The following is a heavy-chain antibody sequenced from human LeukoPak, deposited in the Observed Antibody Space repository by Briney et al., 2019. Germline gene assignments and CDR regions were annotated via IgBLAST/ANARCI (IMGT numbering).Heavy chain of an antibody. Sequence: GASVKVSCKASGYTFTGYYMHWVRQAPGQGLEWMGRINPNSGGTNYAQKFQGRVTMTRDTSISTAYMELSRLRSDDTAVYYCARGRDGYNPPDYWSQGTLVTVSS. D-gene: IGHD5-24*01. CDR1: GYTFTGYY. J-gene: IGHJ4*02. V-gene: IGHV1-2*06. CDR2: INPNSGGT. CDR3: ARGRDGYNPPDY.